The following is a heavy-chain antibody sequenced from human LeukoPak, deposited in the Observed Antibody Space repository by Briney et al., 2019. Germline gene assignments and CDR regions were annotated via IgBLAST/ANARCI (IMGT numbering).Heavy chain of an antibody. CDR2: IRDDGSTR. D-gene: IGHD3-16*01. CDR1: GFTFSSYA. J-gene: IGHJ4*02. CDR3: AKVPHSWGLFDS. V-gene: IGHV3-30*02. Sequence: PGGSLRLSCAASGFTFSSYAMSWVRQAPGKGLVWMAFIRDDGSTRYYADSVKGRFTVSRDNSKNTLYLQMDSLRTEDTAVYYCAKVPHSWGLFDSWGRGTLVTVSS.